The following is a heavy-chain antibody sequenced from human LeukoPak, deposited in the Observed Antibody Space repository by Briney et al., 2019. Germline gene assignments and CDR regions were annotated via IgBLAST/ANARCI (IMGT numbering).Heavy chain of an antibody. D-gene: IGHD1-26*01. CDR2: ISASGDFT. V-gene: IGHV3-23*01. CDR1: GFTFSSYA. CDR3: AKSPKVGPTGVFDD. J-gene: IGHJ4*02. Sequence: PGGSLRLSCAASGFTFSSYAMSWVRQAPGKGLERVSAISASGDFTYYADSVKGRFTISRDFFRNTLYLQMNSLRAEDTAVYYCAKSPKVGPTGVFDDWGQGTLVAVAS.